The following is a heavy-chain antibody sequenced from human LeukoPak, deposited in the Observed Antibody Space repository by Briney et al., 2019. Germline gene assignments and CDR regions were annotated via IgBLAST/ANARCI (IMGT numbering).Heavy chain of an antibody. V-gene: IGHV3-73*01. D-gene: IGHD2-15*01. J-gene: IGHJ6*02. CDR3: TRHSDRYCSGAGCYVNYFYGLDV. Sequence: GGSLRLSCAASGFSFSGSAMHWVRQASGKGLEWLGRIRSRANSYVTVYAASVEGRPIISRDDSRDTAYLEMNSLKTEDTAVYYCTRHSDRYCSGAGCYVNYFYGLDVWGQGTTVTVSS. CDR2: IRSRANSYVT. CDR1: GFSFSGSA.